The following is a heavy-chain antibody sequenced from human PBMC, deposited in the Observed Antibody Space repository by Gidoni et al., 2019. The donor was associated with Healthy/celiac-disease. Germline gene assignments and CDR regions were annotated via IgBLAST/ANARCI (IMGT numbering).Heavy chain of an antibody. CDR2: IIPIFGTA. V-gene: IGHV1-69*01. CDR3: ARDLRSAYSSVFRFDP. Sequence: QVQLVQSGAAVRKPGSSVQVSCKASGGTFSSYAISWVRQAPGQGREWRGGIIPIFGTANYAQKFQGRVTITADESTSTAYMELSSLRSEDTAVYYCARDLRSAYSSVFRFDPWGQGTLVTVSS. CDR1: GGTFSSYA. D-gene: IGHD6-19*01. J-gene: IGHJ5*02.